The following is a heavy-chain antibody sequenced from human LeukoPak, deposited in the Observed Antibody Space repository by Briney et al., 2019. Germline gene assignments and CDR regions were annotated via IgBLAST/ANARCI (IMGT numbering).Heavy chain of an antibody. Sequence: GESLKISCKGSGYSFTSYWIGWVRQMPGKGLEWMGIIYPGDSDTRYSPSFQGQVTISADKSISTAYLQWSSLKASDTAMYYCARLERYCSSTSCSGANWFDPWGQGTLVTVSS. J-gene: IGHJ5*02. V-gene: IGHV5-51*01. CDR3: ARLERYCSSTSCSGANWFDP. D-gene: IGHD2-2*01. CDR1: GYSFTSYW. CDR2: IYPGDSDT.